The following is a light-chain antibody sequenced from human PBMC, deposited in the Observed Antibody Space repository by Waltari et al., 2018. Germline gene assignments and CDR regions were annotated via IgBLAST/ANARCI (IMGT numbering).Light chain of an antibody. CDR2: AAS. Sequence: EIVMTQSPGTLSVSPGERATRSCRASRSVNSKLVWYQQKPGQAPRILINAASTRATGIPARFSGSGSGTEYTLAINSLQSEDFAVYYCQQYDNWPYTFGQGTKLEIK. V-gene: IGKV3D-15*01. CDR3: QQYDNWPYT. J-gene: IGKJ2*01. CDR1: RSVNSK.